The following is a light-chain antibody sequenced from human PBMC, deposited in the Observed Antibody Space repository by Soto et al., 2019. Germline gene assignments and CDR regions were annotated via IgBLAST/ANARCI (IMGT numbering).Light chain of an antibody. CDR3: CSYAGSFYV. CDR2: DVS. V-gene: IGLV2-11*01. J-gene: IGLJ1*01. CDR1: SSDVGGYNS. Sequence: QSVLTQPRSVSGSPGQSVTISCTGTSSDVGGYNSVSWYQQHPGKAPKLMIYDVSKRPSGVPDRFSGSKSGNTASLTISGLQADDEADYYCCSYAGSFYVFGTGTKLTVL.